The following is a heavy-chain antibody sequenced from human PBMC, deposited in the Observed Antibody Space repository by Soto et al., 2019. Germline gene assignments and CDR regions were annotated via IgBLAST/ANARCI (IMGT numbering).Heavy chain of an antibody. CDR2: IDPSDSYT. CDR3: AKHPWHRYLWFDP. CDR1: GYSFTSYW. D-gene: IGHD1-1*01. V-gene: IGHV5-10-1*01. Sequence: PGESLKISCKGSGYSFTSYWISWVRQMPGKGLEWMGRIDPSDSYTNYSPSFQGHVTISADKSISTAYLQWSSLKASDTAMYYWAKHPWHRYLWFDPWGEGTLVPVSS. J-gene: IGHJ5*02.